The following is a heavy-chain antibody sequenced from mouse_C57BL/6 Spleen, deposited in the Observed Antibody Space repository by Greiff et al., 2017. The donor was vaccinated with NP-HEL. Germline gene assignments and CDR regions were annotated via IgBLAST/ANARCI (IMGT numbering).Heavy chain of an antibody. CDR3: ARFDYSKGAAWFAY. Sequence: QVQLQQSGAELVMPGASVKLSCKASGYTFTSYWMHWVKQRPGQGLEWIGEIDPSDSYTNYNQKFKGKSTLTVDKSSSTAYMQLSSLTSEDSAVYYCARFDYSKGAAWFAYWGQGTLVTVSA. D-gene: IGHD2-5*01. J-gene: IGHJ3*01. CDR2: IDPSDSYT. V-gene: IGHV1-69*01. CDR1: GYTFTSYW.